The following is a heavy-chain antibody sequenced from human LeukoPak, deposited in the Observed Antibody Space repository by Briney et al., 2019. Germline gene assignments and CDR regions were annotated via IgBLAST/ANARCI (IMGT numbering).Heavy chain of an antibody. CDR3: ARDPRGFTFVGMDV. V-gene: IGHV3-7*01. CDR2: IKQDGSEK. D-gene: IGHD3-16*01. J-gene: IGHJ6*04. CDR1: GFTLGNYW. Sequence: PGGSLRLSCAASGFTLGNYWMSWVRQAPGKGLEWVANIKQDGSEKYYVDSVKGRFTISRDNAKSSLYLQMNSLRAEDTAVYYCARDPRGFTFVGMDVWGKGTTVTVSS.